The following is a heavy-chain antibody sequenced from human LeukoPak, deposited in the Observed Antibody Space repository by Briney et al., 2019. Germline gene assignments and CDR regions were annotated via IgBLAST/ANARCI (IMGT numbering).Heavy chain of an antibody. J-gene: IGHJ4*02. CDR3: ARGHRPFYYRSGSSFDY. CDR2: INHSGST. CDR1: GGSFSGYY. V-gene: IGHV4-34*01. Sequence: PSETLSLTCAVYGGSFSGYYWSWIRQPPGKGLEWIGEINHSGSTNYNPSLKSRVTISVDTSKNQFSLKLSSVTAADTAVYYCARGHRPFYYRSGSSFDYWGQGTLVTVSS. D-gene: IGHD3-10*01.